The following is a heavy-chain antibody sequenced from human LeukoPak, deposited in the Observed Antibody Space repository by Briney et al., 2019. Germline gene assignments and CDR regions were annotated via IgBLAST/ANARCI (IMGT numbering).Heavy chain of an antibody. CDR1: GGSISSGSYY. J-gene: IGHJ6*03. CDR2: IYTSGST. V-gene: IGHV4-61*02. CDR3: ARVIVVVPAARASPGVYYMDV. Sequence: PSQTLSLTCTVSGGSISSGSYYWSWIRRPAGKGLEWIGRIYTSGSTNYNPSLKSRVTISVDTSKNQFSLKLSSVTAADTAVYYCARVIVVVPAARASPGVYYMDVWGKGTTVTVSS. D-gene: IGHD2-2*01.